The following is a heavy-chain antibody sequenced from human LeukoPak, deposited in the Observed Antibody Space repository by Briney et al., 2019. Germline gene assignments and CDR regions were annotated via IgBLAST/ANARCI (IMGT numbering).Heavy chain of an antibody. D-gene: IGHD5-24*01. CDR1: GGSISSYY. J-gene: IGHJ4*02. CDR3: ARDERRDGYNLDY. CDR2: IYYSGST. Sequence: SETLSLTCTVSGGSISSYYWSWIRQPPGKGLEWIGYIYYSGSTNYNPSLKSRVTISVDTSKNQFSLKLSSVTAADTAVYYCARDERRDGYNLDYWGQGTLVTVSS. V-gene: IGHV4-59*01.